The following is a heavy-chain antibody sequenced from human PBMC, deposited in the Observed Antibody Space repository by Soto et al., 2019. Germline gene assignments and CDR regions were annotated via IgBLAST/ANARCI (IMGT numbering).Heavy chain of an antibody. D-gene: IGHD4-17*01. J-gene: IGHJ4*02. Sequence: TLSLTCTVSGGSINIYYWSWARQPPGKGLEWIGYIYYSGSTNYHPSLKSRVTISVDTSKNQFSLKLSSVTAADTAVYYCARGSTYGDYDYWGQGTLVTVSS. CDR3: ARGSTYGDYDY. CDR2: IYYSGST. V-gene: IGHV4-59*01. CDR1: GGSINIYY.